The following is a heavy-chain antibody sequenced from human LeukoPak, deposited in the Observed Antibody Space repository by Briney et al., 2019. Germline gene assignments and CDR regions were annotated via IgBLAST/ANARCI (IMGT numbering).Heavy chain of an antibody. CDR1: GFTFSSYS. CDR2: ISSSGSTI. V-gene: IGHV3-48*04. D-gene: IGHD3-10*02. Sequence: GESLRLSCAASGFTFSSYSMMWVRQAPGGGLEWVLYISSSGSTIYYADSVKGRFTISRDNAKNSLYLQMNSLRAEDTAVYYCAELGITMIGGVRGKGTTVTISS. CDR3: AELGITMIGGV. J-gene: IGHJ6*04.